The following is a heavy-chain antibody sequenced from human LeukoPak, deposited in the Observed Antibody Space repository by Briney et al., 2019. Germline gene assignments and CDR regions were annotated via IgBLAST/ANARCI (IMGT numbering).Heavy chain of an antibody. Sequence: SETLSLTCTVSGGSISSYYWSWIRQPPGKGLEWIGYIYTSGSTNYNPSLKSRVTISVDTSKNQFSLKLSSVTAADTAVYYCARGGYRSSTSCSLHANWFDPWGQGPLVTVSS. CDR3: ARGGYRSSTSCSLHANWFDP. CDR2: IYTSGST. D-gene: IGHD2-2*01. J-gene: IGHJ5*02. CDR1: GGSISSYY. V-gene: IGHV4-4*09.